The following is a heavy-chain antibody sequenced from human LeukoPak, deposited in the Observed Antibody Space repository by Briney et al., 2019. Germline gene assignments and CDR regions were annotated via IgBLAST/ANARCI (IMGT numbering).Heavy chain of an antibody. CDR1: GGSISSYY. CDR2: IYYSGST. Sequence: SETLSLTCTVSGGSISSYYWSWIRQPPGKGLEWIGYIYYSGSTNYNPSLKSRVTISVDTSKNQFSLKLSSVTAADTAVYYCARDLGYDFWSGYYGPRWFDPWGQGTLVTVSS. CDR3: ARDLGYDFWSGYYGPRWFDP. V-gene: IGHV4-59*12. D-gene: IGHD3-3*01. J-gene: IGHJ5*02.